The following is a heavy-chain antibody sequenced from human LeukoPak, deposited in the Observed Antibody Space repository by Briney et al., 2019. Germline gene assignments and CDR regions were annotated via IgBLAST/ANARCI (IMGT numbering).Heavy chain of an antibody. J-gene: IGHJ5*02. CDR3: VNAWGVFDP. Sequence: GGSLRLSCAASGFSFSTYAMSWVRQAPGKGLEWVSSISGSGSTYYADSVKGRFTISRDNSKNTLHLQMNSLRVEDTAIYHCVNAWGVFDPWAQGTLVTVSS. V-gene: IGHV3-23*01. D-gene: IGHD3-16*01. CDR2: ISGSGST. CDR1: GFSFSTYA.